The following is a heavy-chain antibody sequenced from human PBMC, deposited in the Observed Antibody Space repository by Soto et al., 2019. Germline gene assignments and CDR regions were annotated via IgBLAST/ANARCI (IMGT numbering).Heavy chain of an antibody. J-gene: IGHJ5*02. D-gene: IGHD1-26*01. V-gene: IGHV1-69*06. CDR3: ARDRGDSGSYEYNWFDP. CDR1: GGTFSSYA. CDR2: IIPIFGTA. Sequence: QVQLVQSGAEVKKPGSSVKVSCKASGGTFSSYAISWVRQAPGQGLEWMGGIIPIFGTANYAQKFQGRVTITADKSTSTAYMERSSLRSEDTAVYYCARDRGDSGSYEYNWFDPWGQGTLGTVSS.